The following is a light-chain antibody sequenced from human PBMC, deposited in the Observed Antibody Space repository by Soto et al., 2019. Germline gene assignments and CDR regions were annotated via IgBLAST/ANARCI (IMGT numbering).Light chain of an antibody. J-gene: IGKJ5*01. CDR1: QSVSSN. CDR3: QQYNNWPPIT. Sequence: ETVMTQSPATLSASPWEGATLSCRASQSVSSNLAWYQQKPGQAPRLLIYGASTRATGIPARFSGSGSGTEFTLTISSLQSEDFAVYYCQQYNNWPPITFGQGTRLEIK. CDR2: GAS. V-gene: IGKV3-15*01.